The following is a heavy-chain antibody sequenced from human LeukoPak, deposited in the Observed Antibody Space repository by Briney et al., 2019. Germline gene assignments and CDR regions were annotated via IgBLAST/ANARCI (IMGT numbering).Heavy chain of an antibody. CDR3: ARVESRWFDP. CDR2: IYSGGST. D-gene: IGHD5-24*01. CDR1: GFTVSSNY. V-gene: IGHV3-53*01. J-gene: IGHJ5*02. Sequence: GGSLRLSCAASGFTVSSNYMSWVRQAPGKGLEWVSVIYSGGSTYYADSVKGRFTISRDNSKNTLYLQINSLRAEDTAVYYCARVESRWFDPWGQGTLVTVSS.